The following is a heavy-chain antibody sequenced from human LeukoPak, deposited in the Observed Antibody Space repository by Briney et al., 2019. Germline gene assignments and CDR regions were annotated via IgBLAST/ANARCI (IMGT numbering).Heavy chain of an antibody. J-gene: IGHJ4*02. CDR1: GGSLSDYP. Sequence: PPETLSLTSAVSGGSLSDYPWTSIRQPPGKGLERIGQIKVGGGTKYNPSLNSRVTLSLDTSKNQFSLKLTSVTAADTAVYSCARGAPGYWGQGTLVTVSS. CDR2: IKVGGGT. V-gene: IGHV4-34*01. CDR3: ARGAPGY.